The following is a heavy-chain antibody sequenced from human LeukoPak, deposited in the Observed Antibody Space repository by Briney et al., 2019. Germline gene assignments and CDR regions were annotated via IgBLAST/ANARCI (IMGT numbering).Heavy chain of an antibody. Sequence: ASVKVSCKASGYTFTSYDSNWVRQATGQGLEWMGWMNPSSGNTGYAQKFQGRVTMTRNTSISTAYMELSSLRSEDTAVYYCARGGYYDILTGYYRFDPWGQGTLVTVSS. CDR2: MNPSSGNT. CDR1: GYTFTSYD. D-gene: IGHD3-9*01. CDR3: ARGGYYDILTGYYRFDP. V-gene: IGHV1-8*01. J-gene: IGHJ5*02.